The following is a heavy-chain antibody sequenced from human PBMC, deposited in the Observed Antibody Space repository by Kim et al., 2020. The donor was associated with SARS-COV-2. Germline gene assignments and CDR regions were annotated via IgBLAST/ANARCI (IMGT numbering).Heavy chain of an antibody. J-gene: IGHJ5*02. CDR1: GFTFSSYE. D-gene: IGHD3-22*01. CDR2: ISSSGSTI. CDR3: ARGGGVVVISNWFDP. Sequence: GGSLRLSCAASGFTFSSYEMNWVRQAPGKGLEWVSYISSSGSTIYYADSVKGRFTISRDNAKNSLYLQMNSLRAEDTAVYYCARGGGVVVISNWFDPWGQGTLVTVSS. V-gene: IGHV3-48*03.